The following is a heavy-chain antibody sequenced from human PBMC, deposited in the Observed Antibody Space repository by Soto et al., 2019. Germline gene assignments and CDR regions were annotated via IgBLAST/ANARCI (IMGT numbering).Heavy chain of an antibody. CDR2: ISAYNGNT. V-gene: IGHV1-18*01. CDR1: GYTFTTYG. D-gene: IGHD4-17*01. J-gene: IGHJ4*02. CDR3: ARAEWATGNTSSDY. Sequence: ASVKVSCKASGYTFTTYGLSWVRQAPGQGLEWMGWISAYNGNTNYAQKLQGRGTMTTETSTSTAYMELRSLRSDDTAVYYCARAEWATGNTSSDYWGVGPVVTVSS.